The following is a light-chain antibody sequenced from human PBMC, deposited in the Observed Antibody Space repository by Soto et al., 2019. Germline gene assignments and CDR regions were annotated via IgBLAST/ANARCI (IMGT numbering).Light chain of an antibody. CDR3: LQINSYPYT. V-gene: IGKV1-5*01. CDR2: AAS. J-gene: IGKJ2*01. CDR1: QSISSW. Sequence: IKMTQSLSTLSASLGDRVTIXXRASQSISSWLAWYQQKPGKAPKLLIYAASALQSGVPSRFSGSGFGTDFTLTISSLQPEDFATYYCLQINSYPYTFGQGTNVDI.